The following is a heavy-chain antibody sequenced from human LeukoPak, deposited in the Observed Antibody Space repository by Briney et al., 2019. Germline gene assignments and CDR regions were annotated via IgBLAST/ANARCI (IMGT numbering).Heavy chain of an antibody. CDR2: IYYSGST. CDR1: GGSISSDY. CDR3: ARRGGGHAFDI. V-gene: IGHV4-59*08. Sequence: PSETLSLTCTVSGGSISSDYWCWIWQPHGQGLESVGYIYYSGSTNTNHTLKSRVKISIDTSRTQFSLNLSSVSVAATAMYYCARRGGGHAFDIGGQGTSVSVST. J-gene: IGHJ3*02. D-gene: IGHD3-16*01.